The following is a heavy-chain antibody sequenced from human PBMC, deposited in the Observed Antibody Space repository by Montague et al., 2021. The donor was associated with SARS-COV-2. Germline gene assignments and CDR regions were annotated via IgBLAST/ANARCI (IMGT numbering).Heavy chain of an antibody. J-gene: IGHJ3*01. Sequence: SETLSLTCTVSGDSISTYYWSWIRQPPGKGLEWIGNIYYNGYTXXXPSXXXRXPISVDTSKNQFSLRLSSVTAADTAVSFCARGRATYYYDTSGYVNAFDYWGQGTMVTVSS. CDR2: IYYNGYT. CDR3: ARGRATYYYDTSGYVNAFDY. D-gene: IGHD3-22*01. CDR1: GDSISTYY. V-gene: IGHV4-59*01.